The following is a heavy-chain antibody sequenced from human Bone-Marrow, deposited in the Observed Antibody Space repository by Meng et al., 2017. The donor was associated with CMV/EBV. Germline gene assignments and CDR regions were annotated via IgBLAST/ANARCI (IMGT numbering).Heavy chain of an antibody. CDR2: ISGSGGST. J-gene: IGHJ4*02. CDR3: AKASTYYYDSSGHSLDY. CDR1: GFTFSSYA. V-gene: IGHV3-23*01. D-gene: IGHD3-22*01. Sequence: ETLSLTCAASGFTFSSYAMSWVRQAPGKGLEWVSAISGSGGSTYYADSVKGRFTISRDNSRNTLYLQMNSLRAEDTAVYYCAKASTYYYDSSGHSLDYWGQGTLVTVSS.